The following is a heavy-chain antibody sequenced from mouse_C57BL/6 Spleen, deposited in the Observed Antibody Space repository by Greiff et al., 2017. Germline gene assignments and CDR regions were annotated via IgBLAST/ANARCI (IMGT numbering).Heavy chain of an antibody. CDR2: ISSGSSTI. V-gene: IGHV5-17*01. Sequence: EVTLMESGGGLVQPGGSLKLSCAASGFTFSDYGMHWVRQAPETGLEWVAYISSGSSTINTADTVKGRFTFSRDDDKNTLFLQMTSRGSECTAMYCCARLGVTTRDWYFDVWGTGTTVTVSS. J-gene: IGHJ1*03. CDR3: ARLGVTTRDWYFDV. CDR1: GFTFSDYG. D-gene: IGHD2-2*01.